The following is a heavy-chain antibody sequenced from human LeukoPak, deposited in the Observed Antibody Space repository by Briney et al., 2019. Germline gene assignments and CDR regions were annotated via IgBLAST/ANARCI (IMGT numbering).Heavy chain of an antibody. CDR2: IYSGGST. D-gene: IGHD2-15*01. V-gene: IGHV3-66*01. J-gene: IGHJ4*02. CDR1: GFTFSSYG. Sequence: GRSLRLSCATSGFTFSSYGMHWVRQAPGKGLEWVSVIYSGGSTYYADSVKGRFTISRDNSKNTLYLQMTSLRVEDTAVYYCARDFCSAGSCYPDNWGQGTLVTVSS. CDR3: ARDFCSAGSCYPDN.